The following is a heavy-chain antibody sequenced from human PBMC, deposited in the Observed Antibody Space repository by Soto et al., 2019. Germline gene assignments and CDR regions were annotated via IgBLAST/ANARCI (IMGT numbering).Heavy chain of an antibody. CDR3: ARVGATVTTRYYYMDV. D-gene: IGHD4-17*01. CDR2: IIPILGIA. CDR1: GGTFSSYT. V-gene: IGHV1-69*02. Sequence: QVQLVQSGAEVQKPGSSVKVSCKASGGTFSSYTISWVRQAPGQGLEWMGRIIPILGIANYAQKFQGRVTITADKSTSTAYMELSSLRSEDTAVYYCARVGATVTTRYYYMDVWGKGTTVTVSS. J-gene: IGHJ6*03.